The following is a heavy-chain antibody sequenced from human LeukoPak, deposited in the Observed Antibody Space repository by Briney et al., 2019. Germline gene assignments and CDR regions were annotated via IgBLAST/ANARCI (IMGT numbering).Heavy chain of an antibody. D-gene: IGHD3-10*01. J-gene: IGHJ4*02. Sequence: GGSLRLSCAASGFTFSRYSINWVRQAPGKGLEWVSSISGSSGYIYYADSVKGRFTISRDNAKNSPNLQMNSLRAEDTAVYYCARGGHGSESYSVGPLGYWGQGTLVTVSS. CDR1: GFTFSRYS. CDR3: ARGGHGSESYSVGPLGY. V-gene: IGHV3-21*01. CDR2: ISGSSGYI.